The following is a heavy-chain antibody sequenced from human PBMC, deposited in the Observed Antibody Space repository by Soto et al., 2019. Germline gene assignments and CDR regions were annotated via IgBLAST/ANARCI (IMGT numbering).Heavy chain of an antibody. CDR3: ARGAREDEQLVWDVRDWFDP. CDR2: INPSGGST. D-gene: IGHD6-6*01. CDR1: GYTFTSYY. V-gene: IGHV1-46*01. J-gene: IGHJ5*02. Sequence: ASVKVSCKASGYTFTSYYMHWVLQAPGQGLEWMGIINPSGGSTSYAQKFQGRVTMTRDTSTSTVYMELSSLRSEDTAVYYCARGAREDEQLVWDVRDWFDPWGQGTLVTVSS.